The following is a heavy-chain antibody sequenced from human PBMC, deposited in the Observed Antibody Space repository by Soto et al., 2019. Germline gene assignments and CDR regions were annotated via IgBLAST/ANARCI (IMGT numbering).Heavy chain of an antibody. CDR1: GGSFSGYY. J-gene: IGHJ3*02. CDR3: ARAEVYRSSSRAFDI. Sequence: PLEILSLTCAVYGGSFSGYYWSWIRQPPGKGLEWIGEINHSGSTNYNPSLKSRVTISVDTSKNQFSLKLSSVTAADTAVYYCARAEVYRSSSRAFDIWGMGTMVTVSS. D-gene: IGHD6-6*01. CDR2: INHSGST. V-gene: IGHV4-34*01.